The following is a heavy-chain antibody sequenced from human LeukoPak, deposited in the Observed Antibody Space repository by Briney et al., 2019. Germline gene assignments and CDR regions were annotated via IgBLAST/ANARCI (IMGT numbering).Heavy chain of an antibody. V-gene: IGHV4-4*07. J-gene: IGHJ5*02. CDR1: GGSISSYY. D-gene: IGHD6-13*01. Sequence: SETLSLTCTVSGGSISSYYWSWIRQPAGKGLKWIGRIYTSGSTNYNPSLKSRVTMSVDTSKNQFSLKLSSVTAADTAVYYCARTYSSSWYGNWFDPWGQGTLVTVSS. CDR3: ARTYSSSWYGNWFDP. CDR2: IYTSGST.